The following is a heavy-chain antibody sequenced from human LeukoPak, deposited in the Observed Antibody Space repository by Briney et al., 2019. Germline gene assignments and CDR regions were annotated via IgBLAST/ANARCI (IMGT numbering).Heavy chain of an antibody. J-gene: IGHJ4*02. V-gene: IGHV3-11*04. Sequence: GGSLRLSCAASGFTFSDYYMSWIRQAPGKGLEWVSYISSSGSTIYYADSVKGRFTISRDNAKNSLYLQMNSLRAEDTAVYYCAREVLSYYYDSSGYPYYFDYWGQGTLVTVSS. D-gene: IGHD3-22*01. CDR1: GFTFSDYY. CDR2: ISSSGSTI. CDR3: AREVLSYYYDSSGYPYYFDY.